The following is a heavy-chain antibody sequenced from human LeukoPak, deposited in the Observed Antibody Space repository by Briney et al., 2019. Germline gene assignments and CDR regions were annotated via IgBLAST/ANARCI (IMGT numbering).Heavy chain of an antibody. CDR1: GLTGLTFSTAW. CDR3: AKGNSGWYLYFDY. D-gene: IGHD6-19*01. J-gene: IGHJ4*02. Sequence: GGSLRLSCTVSGLTGLTFSTAWISWIRQAPGKGLGWVGRIKSNTDGGTVNYAAPVKGRFTISRDNSKNTLYLQMNSLRAEDTAVYYCAKGNSGWYLYFDYWGQGTLVTVSS. V-gene: IGHV3-15*01. CDR2: IKSNTDGGTV.